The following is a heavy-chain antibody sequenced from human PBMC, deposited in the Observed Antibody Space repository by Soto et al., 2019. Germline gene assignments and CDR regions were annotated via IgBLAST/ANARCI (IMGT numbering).Heavy chain of an antibody. CDR3: SKVHSSGSASLDY. V-gene: IGHV3-30*18. CDR2: ISYDGSNK. J-gene: IGHJ4*02. D-gene: IGHD3-22*01. CDR1: GFTFSIYG. Sequence: GGSLRLSCAASGFTFSIYGMHWVRQAPGKGLEWVAVISYDGSNKYYADSVKGRFTISRDNSKNTLYLQMYTLRAEDTAVYYCSKVHSSGSASLDYWGPGTLVTVSS.